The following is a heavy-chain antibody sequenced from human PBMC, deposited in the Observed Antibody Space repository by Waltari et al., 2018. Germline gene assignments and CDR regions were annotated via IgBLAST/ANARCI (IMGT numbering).Heavy chain of an antibody. CDR2: LSQNGGSG. Sequence: EVQLVESGGGLVQPGGSLRLSCAASGFTFGNFWMVWVRQAPGKGLEGVANLSQNGGSGHYVDSVRGRFTISRDNARNSLFLQMDSLRAEDTAVYYCARDPTYQALDYWGQGTLVTVSS. CDR1: GFTFGNFW. J-gene: IGHJ4*02. V-gene: IGHV3-7*01. CDR3: ARDPTYQALDY. D-gene: IGHD2-2*01.